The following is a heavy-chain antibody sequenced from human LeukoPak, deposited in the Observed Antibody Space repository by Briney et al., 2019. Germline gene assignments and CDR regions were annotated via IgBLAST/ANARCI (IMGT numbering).Heavy chain of an antibody. CDR1: GGSLNSDY. D-gene: IGHD2-8*01. Sequence: SETLSLTCTVSGGSLNSDYWNWTRQPPGKGLEWIGYIHYSGTTNYNPSLKSRVTISIDTSKTQFSLKLSSVTAADTGVYYCASTNYWPAFDIWGQGTMVTVSS. J-gene: IGHJ3*02. CDR3: ASTNYWPAFDI. V-gene: IGHV4-59*01. CDR2: IHYSGTT.